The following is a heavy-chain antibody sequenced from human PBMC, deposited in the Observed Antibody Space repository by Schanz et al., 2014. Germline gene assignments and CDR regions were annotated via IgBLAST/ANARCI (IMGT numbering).Heavy chain of an antibody. CDR1: GFTFDPYA. V-gene: IGHV3-30-3*01. D-gene: IGHD3-3*01. J-gene: IGHJ4*02. Sequence: QVQLVESGGGVVQPGGSLRLSCAASGFTFDPYAMHWLRQSPGKGLEWVAVLSSDESRKFYADSEKGRFSISRDNSKNTLYLQMNSLRADDTAVYYCARDLLVSHYDFWSGNDYWGQGTLXTVSS. CDR3: ARDLLVSHYDFWSGNDY. CDR2: LSSDESRK.